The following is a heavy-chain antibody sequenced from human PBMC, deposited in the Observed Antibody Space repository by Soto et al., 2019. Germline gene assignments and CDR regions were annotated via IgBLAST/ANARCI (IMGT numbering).Heavy chain of an antibody. CDR1: GYTFTSYG. CDR3: ARTPPGAVGATKGGYDY. V-gene: IGHV1-18*01. D-gene: IGHD1-26*01. CDR2: ISAYNGNT. Sequence: GASVKVSCKASGYTFTSYGISWVRQAPGQGLKWMGWISAYNGNTDYAQKLQGRVTMTTDTSTSTAYMELRSLRSDETAVYYCARTPPGAVGATKGGYDYWGKGTLVTVSS. J-gene: IGHJ4*02.